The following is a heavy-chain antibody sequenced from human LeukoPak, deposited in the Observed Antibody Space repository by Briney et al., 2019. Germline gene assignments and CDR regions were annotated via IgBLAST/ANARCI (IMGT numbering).Heavy chain of an antibody. V-gene: IGHV1-46*01. CDR2: INPSGGST. J-gene: IGHJ6*02. Sequence: ASVKVSCKASGYTFTSYYMHWVRQAPGQGLEWMGIINPSGGSTSYAQKFQGRVTMTRDTSTSTVYMELSSLRSEDTAVCYCAREYYYGSGSPAQNYYYYGMDVWGQGTTVTVSS. CDR1: GYTFTSYY. CDR3: AREYYYGSGSPAQNYYYYGMDV. D-gene: IGHD3-10*01.